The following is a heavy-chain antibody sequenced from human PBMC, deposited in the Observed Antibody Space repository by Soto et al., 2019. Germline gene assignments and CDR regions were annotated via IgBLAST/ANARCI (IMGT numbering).Heavy chain of an antibody. D-gene: IGHD2-21*02. CDR2: ISSSGSTI. V-gene: IGHV3-11*01. CDR1: GFTFSDYY. Sequence: GGSLRLSCAASGFTFSDYYMSWIRQAPGKGLEWVSYISSSGSTIYYADSVKGRFTISRDNAKNSLYLQMNSLRAEDTAVYYCARDSPDNGGNSGNYYYYGMDVWGHGTTVTVSS. CDR3: ARDSPDNGGNSGNYYYYGMDV. J-gene: IGHJ6*02.